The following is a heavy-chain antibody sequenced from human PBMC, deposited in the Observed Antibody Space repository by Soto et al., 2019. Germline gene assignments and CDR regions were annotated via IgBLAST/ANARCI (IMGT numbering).Heavy chain of an antibody. D-gene: IGHD6-6*01. CDR1: GGSVSSGSYY. CDR2: IYYSGST. V-gene: IGHV4-31*11. CDR3: ARAEEQLVFSQVFDY. Sequence: QVQLQESGPGLVKPSQTLSLTCAVSGGSVSSGSYYWSWIRQHPGKGLEWIGYIYYSGSTYYKPSLKSRVTISVDTSKNQFSLRLSSVTAADTAVYYCARAEEQLVFSQVFDYWGQGTLVTVSS. J-gene: IGHJ4*02.